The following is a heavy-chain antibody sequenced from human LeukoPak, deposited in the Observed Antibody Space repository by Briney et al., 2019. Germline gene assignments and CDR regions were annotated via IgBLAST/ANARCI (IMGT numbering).Heavy chain of an antibody. Sequence: GSLRLSCVASGFSFSGYAFSWVRQPPGKGLEWVSTISGSGGSTYYADSVKGRFTISRDNSKNTLYLQMNSLRAEDTAVYYCARDLSDFWSGYYTGEFFDYWGQGTLVTVSS. CDR1: GFSFSGYA. V-gene: IGHV3-23*01. D-gene: IGHD3-3*01. J-gene: IGHJ4*02. CDR3: ARDLSDFWSGYYTGEFFDY. CDR2: ISGSGGST.